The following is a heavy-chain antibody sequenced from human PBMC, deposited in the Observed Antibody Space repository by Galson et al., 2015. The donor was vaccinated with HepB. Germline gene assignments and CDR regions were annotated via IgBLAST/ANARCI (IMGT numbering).Heavy chain of an antibody. CDR3: THSFLIAAIQF. Sequence: PALVKPTPTLTLTCTFSGFSLNTSGVGVGWIRQPPGKALEWLAIIYWDGDERYSPSLKSRLTITKDTSKNQVVLTMTNMDPVDTATYYCTHSFLIAAIQFWGQGTLVTVSS. V-gene: IGHV2-5*02. J-gene: IGHJ4*02. CDR2: IYWDGDE. CDR1: GFSLNTSGVG. D-gene: IGHD2-21*01.